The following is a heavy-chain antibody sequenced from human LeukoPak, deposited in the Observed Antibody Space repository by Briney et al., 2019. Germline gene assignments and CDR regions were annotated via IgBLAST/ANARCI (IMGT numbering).Heavy chain of an antibody. Sequence: SETLSLTCTVSGGSISSYYWSWIRQPPGKGLEWIGEINHSGSTNYNPSLKSRVTISVDTSKNQFSLKLSSVTAADTAVYYCARGRGYYDSSGYHSAFDYWGQGTLVTVSS. CDR1: GGSISSYY. V-gene: IGHV4-34*01. CDR2: INHSGST. CDR3: ARGRGYYDSSGYHSAFDY. J-gene: IGHJ4*02. D-gene: IGHD3-22*01.